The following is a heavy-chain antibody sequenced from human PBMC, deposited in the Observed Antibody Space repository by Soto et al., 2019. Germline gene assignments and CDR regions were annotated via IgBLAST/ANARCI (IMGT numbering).Heavy chain of an antibody. CDR3: ARYWGASFFQH. D-gene: IGHD1-26*01. J-gene: IGHJ1*01. CDR1: SGSINSYY. Sequence: QVQLQESGPGLVKPSETLSLTCTVSSGSINSYYWSWIRQPPGKGLEWIGYTYYSGSTEYNPSLKSRVTISIDASKNQCSLKLNSVTAADTAVYYCARYWGASFFQHWGQGTLVTVSS. V-gene: IGHV4-59*01. CDR2: TYYSGST.